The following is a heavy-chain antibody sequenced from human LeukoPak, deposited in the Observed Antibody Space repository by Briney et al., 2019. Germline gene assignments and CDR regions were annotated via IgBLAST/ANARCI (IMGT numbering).Heavy chain of an antibody. J-gene: IGHJ4*02. V-gene: IGHV6-1*01. Sequence: SQTLSLTCAISGDSVSSNSAAWNWIRQSPSRGLEWLGRTYYRSKWYNDYAVSVKSRITINLDTSKNQFSLQLNSVTPEDTAVYYCARVGFYDSSGYLHYYFGYWGQGTLVTVSS. CDR2: TYYRSKWYN. D-gene: IGHD3-22*01. CDR3: ARVGFYDSSGYLHYYFGY. CDR1: GDSVSSNSAA.